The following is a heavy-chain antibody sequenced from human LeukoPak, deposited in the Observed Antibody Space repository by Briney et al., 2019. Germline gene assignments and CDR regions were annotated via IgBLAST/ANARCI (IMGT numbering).Heavy chain of an antibody. CDR2: IYPGDSDT. Sequence: GESLKISCKGSGYSFTSYWIGWVRQMPGKGLEWMGIIYPGDSDTRCSPSFQGQVTISADKSISTAYLQWSSLKASDTAMYYCARTATADWDAFDIWGQGTMVTVSS. V-gene: IGHV5-51*01. CDR3: ARTATADWDAFDI. CDR1: GYSFTSYW. D-gene: IGHD5-18*01. J-gene: IGHJ3*02.